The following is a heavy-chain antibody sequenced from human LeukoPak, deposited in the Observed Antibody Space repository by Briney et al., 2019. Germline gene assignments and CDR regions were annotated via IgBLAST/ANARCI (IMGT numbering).Heavy chain of an antibody. CDR1: GLTFSSYA. CDR2: ISGSGGGT. D-gene: IGHD6-13*01. V-gene: IGHV3-23*01. J-gene: IGHJ4*02. CDR3: ASPGGYSSSWYGGDY. Sequence: GGSLRLSCAASGLTFSSYAMSWVRQAPGKGLEWVSAISGSGGGTYYADSVKGRFTISRDNSKNTLYLQMNSLRAEDTAVYYCASPGGYSSSWYGGDYWGQGTLVTVSS.